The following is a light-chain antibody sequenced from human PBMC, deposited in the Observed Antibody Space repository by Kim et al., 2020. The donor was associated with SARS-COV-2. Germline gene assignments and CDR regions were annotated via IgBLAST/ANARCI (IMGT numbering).Light chain of an antibody. CDR1: SGSIANNY. J-gene: IGLJ3*02. CDR2: EDN. Sequence: TVAIACTPSSGSIANNYVQWYQQRPGSPPTTVIYEDNQRPSGVPDRFSGSVDSASNSTSLTISGLKTEDEADYYCQSYDSSNPWVFGGGTQLTVL. CDR3: QSYDSSNPWV. V-gene: IGLV6-57*01.